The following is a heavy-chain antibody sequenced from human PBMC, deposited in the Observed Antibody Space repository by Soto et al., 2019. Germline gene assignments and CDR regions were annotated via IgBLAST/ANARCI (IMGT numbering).Heavy chain of an antibody. J-gene: IGHJ1*01. CDR3: ATVGVSSSWYIELVKYCQH. CDR2: FDPEDGET. Sequence: QVQLVQSGAEVKKPGASVKVSCKVSGYTLTELSMHWVRQAPGKGLEWMGGFDPEDGETSYAQKFQSRVTMTEDTSTDTAYLELSSLRSEDPAVYYCATVGVSSSWYIELVKYCQHWGQGTLVTVSS. CDR1: GYTLTELS. V-gene: IGHV1-24*01. D-gene: IGHD6-13*01.